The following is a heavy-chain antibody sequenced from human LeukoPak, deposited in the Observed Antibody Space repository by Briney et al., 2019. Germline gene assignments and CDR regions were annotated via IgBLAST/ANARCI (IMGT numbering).Heavy chain of an antibody. CDR1: GYTLTELS. CDR2: FDPEDGET. J-gene: IGHJ6*03. CDR3: ATGLPQTKNYYYYYYMDV. V-gene: IGHV1-24*01. Sequence: ASVKVSCKVSGYTLTELSMHWVRQAPGKGLEWMGGFDPEDGETIYAQKFQGRVTMTEDTSTDTAYMELSSPRSEDTAVYYCATGLPQTKNYYYYYYMDVWGKGTTVTVSS. D-gene: IGHD3-16*01.